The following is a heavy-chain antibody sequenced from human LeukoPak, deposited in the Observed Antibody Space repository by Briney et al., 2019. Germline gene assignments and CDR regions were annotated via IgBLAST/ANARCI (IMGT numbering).Heavy chain of an antibody. Sequence: GAAVKVSCKASGYTFTGYYMHWVRQAPGQGLEWMGWINPNSGGTNYAQKFQGRVTMTRDTSISTAYMELSRLRSDDTAVYYCARDLPYYDILTGYPRGLDYWGQGTLVTVSS. D-gene: IGHD3-9*01. CDR2: INPNSGGT. V-gene: IGHV1-2*02. J-gene: IGHJ4*02. CDR1: GYTFTGYY. CDR3: ARDLPYYDILTGYPRGLDY.